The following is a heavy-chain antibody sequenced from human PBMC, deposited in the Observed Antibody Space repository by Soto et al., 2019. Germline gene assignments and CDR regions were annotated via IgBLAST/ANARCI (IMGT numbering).Heavy chain of an antibody. Sequence: EVQLMESGGGLVQPGESLRLSCAASRFNFTNYSMNWVRQAPGKGLEWISYISGSGDSINYADSAKGRFTISRDNTKNSLYLQMNNLRDEDTAVYFCARGDGHGAWLIDYWGQGTLVAVSS. J-gene: IGHJ4*02. CDR3: ARGDGHGAWLIDY. D-gene: IGHD4-17*01. CDR1: RFNFTNYS. V-gene: IGHV3-48*02. CDR2: ISGSGDSI.